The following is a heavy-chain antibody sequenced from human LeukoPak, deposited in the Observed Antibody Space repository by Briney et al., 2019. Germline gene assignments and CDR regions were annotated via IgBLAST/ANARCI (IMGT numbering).Heavy chain of an antibody. Sequence: GGSLRLSCAASRFTSNSYAMSWVRQAPGKGLEWVSVIGGSNGITFYVGSVKGRFTISRDNSKDTLYLQMNSLRAEDTAVYYCARNENSGWGYFDYWGQGTLVTVSS. CDR2: IGGSNGIT. V-gene: IGHV3-23*01. J-gene: IGHJ4*02. CDR1: RFTSNSYA. D-gene: IGHD5-12*01. CDR3: ARNENSGWGYFDY.